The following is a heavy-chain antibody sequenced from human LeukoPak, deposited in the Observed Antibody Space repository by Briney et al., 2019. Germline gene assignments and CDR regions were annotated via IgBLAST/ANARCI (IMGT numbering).Heavy chain of an antibody. J-gene: IGHJ6*03. CDR3: ARDAYDYGDYDYYYMDV. D-gene: IGHD4-17*01. CDR1: GFTFSSYS. V-gene: IGHV3-21*01. CDR2: ISSGSSYI. Sequence: GGSLRLSCAASGFTFSSYSMNWVRQAPGKGLEWVSSISSGSSYIYYADSVKGRFTISRDNAKNSLYLQMNRLRAEDTAVYYCARDAYDYGDYDYYYMDVWGKGTTVTVSS.